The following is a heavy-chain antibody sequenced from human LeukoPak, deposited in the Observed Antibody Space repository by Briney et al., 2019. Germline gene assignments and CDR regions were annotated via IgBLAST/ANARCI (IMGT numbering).Heavy chain of an antibody. D-gene: IGHD1-26*01. V-gene: IGHV3-30*04. CDR1: GFTFSSYA. J-gene: IGHJ4*02. CDR2: ISYDGSNK. Sequence: GGSLRLSCAASGFTFSSYAMHWVRQAPGKGLEWVAVISYDGSNKYYADSVKGRFTISRDNSKNTLYLQMNSLRAEDTAVYYCARDRGIVGATLDPLNVWGQGTLVTVSS. CDR3: ARDRGIVGATLDPLNV.